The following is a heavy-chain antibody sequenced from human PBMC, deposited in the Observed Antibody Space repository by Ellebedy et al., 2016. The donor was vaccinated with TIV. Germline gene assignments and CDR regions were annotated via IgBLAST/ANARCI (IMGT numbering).Heavy chain of an antibody. CDR2: ISGSSVDT. CDR3: VRGGLPAAGDY. Sequence: GGSLRLSCVVSGFSFSDHYMNWIRQTPGKGLEWLSYISGSSVDTNYADSVKGRFTISRDNAKNTQYLQMNSLRADDTAIYYCVRGGLPAAGDYWGQGTLVTVSS. V-gene: IGHV3-11*06. J-gene: IGHJ4*02. D-gene: IGHD6-13*01. CDR1: GFSFSDHY.